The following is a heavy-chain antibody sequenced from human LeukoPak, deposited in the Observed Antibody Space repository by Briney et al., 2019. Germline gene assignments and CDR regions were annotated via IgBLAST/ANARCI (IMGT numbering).Heavy chain of an antibody. Sequence: SGPALVKPTQTLTLTCTFSGFSLSTSGMCVSWIRQPPGKALEWLARIDWDDDKYYSTSLKTRLTISKDTSKNRVVLTMTNMDPVDTATYYCARGGYCSSTSCFDYWGQGTLVTVSS. V-gene: IGHV2-70*11. D-gene: IGHD2-2*01. CDR2: IDWDDDK. J-gene: IGHJ4*02. CDR1: GFSLSTSGMC. CDR3: ARGGYCSSTSCFDY.